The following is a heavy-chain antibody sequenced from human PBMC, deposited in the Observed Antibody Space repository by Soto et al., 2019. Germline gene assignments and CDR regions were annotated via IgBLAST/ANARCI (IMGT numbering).Heavy chain of an antibody. CDR1: GSTFSSYG. CDR2: ISYDGSNK. Sequence: GGSLRLSCAASGSTFSSYGMHWVRQAPGKGLEWVAVISYDGSNKYYADSVKGRFTISRDNSKNTLYLQMNSLRAEDTAVYYCARHQRYSGYDSRYYYGMDVWGQGTTVTVSS. D-gene: IGHD5-12*01. J-gene: IGHJ6*02. CDR3: ARHQRYSGYDSRYYYGMDV. V-gene: IGHV3-30*03.